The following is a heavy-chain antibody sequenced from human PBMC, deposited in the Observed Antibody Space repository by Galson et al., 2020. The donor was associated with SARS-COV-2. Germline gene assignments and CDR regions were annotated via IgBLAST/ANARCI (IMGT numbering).Heavy chain of an antibody. CDR1: GFTFSSYS. CDR3: ARDGGLLWFGDVSPNHYYYYYGMDV. Sequence: NSGGSLRLSCAASGFTFSSYSMNWVRQAPGKGLEWVSSISSSSSYIYYADSVKGRFTISRDNAKNSLYLQMNSLRAEDTAVYYCARDGGLLWFGDVSPNHYYYYYGMDVWGQGTTVTVSS. CDR2: ISSSSSYI. D-gene: IGHD3-10*01. J-gene: IGHJ6*02. V-gene: IGHV3-21*01.